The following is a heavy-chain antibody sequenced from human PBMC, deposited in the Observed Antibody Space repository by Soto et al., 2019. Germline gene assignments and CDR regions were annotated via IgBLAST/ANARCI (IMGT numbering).Heavy chain of an antibody. D-gene: IGHD6-6*01. J-gene: IGHJ4*02. Sequence: LRLSCAASGFTFSSYPVSWARQTAGKGLEWVSTISASGAYTYYVDSVKGRFTISRHNSRNTLYLQMRSLRARDTATYYCAKEVIASRPYYFDHWGQGTLVTVSS. V-gene: IGHV3-23*01. CDR1: GFTFSSYP. CDR3: AKEVIASRPYYFDH. CDR2: ISASGAYT.